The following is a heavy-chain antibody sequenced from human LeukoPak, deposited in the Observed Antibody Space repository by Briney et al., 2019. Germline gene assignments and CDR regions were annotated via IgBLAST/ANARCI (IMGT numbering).Heavy chain of an antibody. V-gene: IGHV3-30*02. D-gene: IGHD3-10*01. CDR3: ARSVGYGVRGVILSFDN. CDR2: IRYDGSNK. CDR1: GFTFSSYG. Sequence: GGSLRLSCAASGFTFSSYGMHWVRQAPGKGLEWVAFIRYDGSNKYYADSVKGRFTISRDNSKNTLYLQMNNLRGEDTAVYYCARSVGYGVRGVILSFDNWGQGILVTVSA. J-gene: IGHJ4*02.